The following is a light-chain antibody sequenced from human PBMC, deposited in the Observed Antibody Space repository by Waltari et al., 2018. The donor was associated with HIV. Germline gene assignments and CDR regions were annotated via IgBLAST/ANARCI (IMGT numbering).Light chain of an antibody. CDR1: SLSTQY. Sequence: SCDLTQPPSVSLSPGQPATLTCSAVSLSTQYRSLYKQRPGKAPDLLISKNNKRPSGIPERFSGSTSGTTVTLAISRVQPDDEADYYCQSSDTSGTSVIFGGGTKLTVL. J-gene: IGLJ2*01. CDR2: KNN. V-gene: IGLV3-25*03. CDR3: QSSDTSGTSVI.